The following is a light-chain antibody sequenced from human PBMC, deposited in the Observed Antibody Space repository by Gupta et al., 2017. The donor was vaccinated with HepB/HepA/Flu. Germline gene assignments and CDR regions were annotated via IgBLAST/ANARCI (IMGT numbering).Light chain of an antibody. J-gene: IGKJ5*01. V-gene: IGKV3-20*01. Sequence: EIVLTQSPGTRPLSPGERATLSCRASQSIRSNLLVWYQQKLGQAPRLLIYDASKRATGIPDRFSGSGSGTDFTLTISRLEPEDFAVYYCQQYAISPITFGQGTRLEIK. CDR2: DAS. CDR3: QQYAISPIT. CDR1: QSIRSNL.